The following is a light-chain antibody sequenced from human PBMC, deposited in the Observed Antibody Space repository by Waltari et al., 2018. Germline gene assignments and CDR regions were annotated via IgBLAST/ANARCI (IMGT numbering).Light chain of an antibody. V-gene: IGKV3-20*01. CDR1: QSVSRT. CDR3: QKYGTIPAT. Sequence: EIVLTQSPGTLCLSPGERATLSCRASQSVSRTLAWYQQKPGQAPRLLIYDASTRATGIPDRFSGSGSGTDFSLTISRLEPEDFAVYYCQKYGTIPATFGQGTKVEIK. J-gene: IGKJ1*01. CDR2: DAS.